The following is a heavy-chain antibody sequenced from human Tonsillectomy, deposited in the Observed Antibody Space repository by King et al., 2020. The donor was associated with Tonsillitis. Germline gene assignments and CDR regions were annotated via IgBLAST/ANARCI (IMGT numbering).Heavy chain of an antibody. V-gene: IGHV4-59*01. Sequence: HVQLQESGPGLVKPSETLSLTCVVSGGSIPSFYWTWVRQSPEKGLEWIGQIYYRGTTDYNPSLKSRVTISVDTSKNQFSLKLNSVTAADTAVYYCARVREGSRLQHYYFDYWGQGTLVTVSS. J-gene: IGHJ4*02. CDR3: ARVREGSRLQHYYFDY. CDR1: GGSIPSFY. CDR2: IYYRGTT. D-gene: IGHD3-10*01.